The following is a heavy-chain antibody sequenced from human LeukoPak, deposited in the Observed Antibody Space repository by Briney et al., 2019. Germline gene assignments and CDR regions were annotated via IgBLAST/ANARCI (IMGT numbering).Heavy chain of an antibody. V-gene: IGHV3-30*02. CDR2: IQYDGSNK. D-gene: IGHD6-19*01. J-gene: IGHJ4*02. CDR3: AKDPRAYTSGWYWSDY. CDR1: GFTFSNYG. Sequence: PGGSLRLSCAASGFTFSNYGMHWVRQAPGKGLEGVAFIQYDGSNKYYADSVKGRSTISRDNSKNTLYLQMNSLRAEDTAVYYCAKDPRAYTSGWYWSDYWGQGTLVTVSS.